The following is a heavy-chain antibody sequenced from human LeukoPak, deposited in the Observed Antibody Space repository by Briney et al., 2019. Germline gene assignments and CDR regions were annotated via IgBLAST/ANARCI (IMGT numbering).Heavy chain of an antibody. V-gene: IGHV4-59*12. CDR3: ARIVGPWGSYRYYFDY. Sequence: NPSETLSLTCTVSGGSISSYYWSWIRQPPGKGLEWIGYIYYSGSTNYNPSLKSRVTISVDTSKNQFSLKLSSVTAADTAVYYCARIVGPWGSYRYYFDYWGQGTLVTVSS. CDR1: GGSISSYY. CDR2: IYYSGST. D-gene: IGHD3-16*02. J-gene: IGHJ4*02.